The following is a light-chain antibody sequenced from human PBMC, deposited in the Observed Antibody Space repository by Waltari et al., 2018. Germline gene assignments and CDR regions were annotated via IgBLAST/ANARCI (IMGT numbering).Light chain of an antibody. CDR2: GTS. J-gene: IGKJ5*01. V-gene: IGKV3-20*01. CDR1: QSISSSY. Sequence: EIVLTQSPGTLSLSPGERATLSCRASQSISSSYLAWYQQKPGQAPRLLIYGTSSRATGIPDRFSGSGSGTDFTLTISSLEPEDFAVYYCQHYDSSSITFGQGTRLEIK. CDR3: QHYDSSSIT.